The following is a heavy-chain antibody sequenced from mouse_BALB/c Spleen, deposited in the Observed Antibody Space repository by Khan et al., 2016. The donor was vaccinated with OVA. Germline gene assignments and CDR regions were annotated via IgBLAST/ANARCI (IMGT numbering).Heavy chain of an antibody. CDR3: TREGGDGSSFAY. CDR2: IYPSDSYS. Sequence: QVQLKESGIELVRPGASVKLSRKASGYTFTNYWINWVKQRPGQGLEWIGNIYPSDSYSNYNQRFKDKATLTVDKSSSTAYLLLSSPTSEDSAVYYCTREGGDGSSFAYWGQGTLVTVSA. D-gene: IGHD1-1*02. V-gene: IGHV1-69*02. J-gene: IGHJ3*01. CDR1: GYTFTNYW.